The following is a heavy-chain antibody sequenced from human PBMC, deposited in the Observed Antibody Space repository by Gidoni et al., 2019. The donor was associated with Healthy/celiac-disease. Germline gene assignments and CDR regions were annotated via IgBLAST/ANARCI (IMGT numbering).Heavy chain of an antibody. CDR2: IKQDGSEK. D-gene: IGHD5-12*01. CDR1: GLAFSSYR. CDR3: ARDILIGYGCLDY. J-gene: IGHJ4*02. Sequence: EVQLVESGGGLVQPGGSVRLPCAASGLAFSSYRMSWVRQAPGKGLEWVANIKQDGSEKYYVDSVKGRFTISRDNAKNSLYLQMNSLRAEDTAVYYCARDILIGYGCLDYWGQGTLVTVSS. V-gene: IGHV3-7*01.